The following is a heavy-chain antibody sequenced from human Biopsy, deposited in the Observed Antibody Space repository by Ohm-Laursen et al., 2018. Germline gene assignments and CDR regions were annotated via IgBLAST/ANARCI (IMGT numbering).Heavy chain of an antibody. Sequence: GTLSLTCTVSGGSISNNNYYWGWIRQPPGKGLEWIGSIFYRGSTHYKPSIKSRVKISVDTSKNQFSQKLNSVTAADTAVYYCARDYDTSGYYYVSWGQGTLVTVSS. D-gene: IGHD3-22*01. CDR1: GGSISNNNYY. CDR2: IFYRGST. CDR3: ARDYDTSGYYYVS. V-gene: IGHV4-39*01. J-gene: IGHJ5*02.